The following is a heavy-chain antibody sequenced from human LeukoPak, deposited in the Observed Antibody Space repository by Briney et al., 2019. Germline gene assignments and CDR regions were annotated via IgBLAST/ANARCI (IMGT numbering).Heavy chain of an antibody. Sequence: GGSLRLSCAASGFTFSSYSMTWVRQAPGKGLEWVGRIKPKTDGGTTDYAAPVKGRFTISRDDSKNTLFLQMNSLKTEDTAVYYCTTGVEMPTSFDCWGQGTLVTVSS. J-gene: IGHJ4*02. CDR3: TTGVEMPTSFDC. CDR2: IKPKTDGGTT. D-gene: IGHD5-24*01. CDR1: GFTFSSYS. V-gene: IGHV3-15*01.